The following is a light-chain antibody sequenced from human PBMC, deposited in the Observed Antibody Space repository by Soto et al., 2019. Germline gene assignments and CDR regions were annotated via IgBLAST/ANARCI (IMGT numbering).Light chain of an antibody. CDR1: KIGSRS. J-gene: IGLJ2*01. CDR2: DDK. V-gene: IGLV3-21*02. CDR3: QVWDSASDQGV. Sequence: SSELTQPPSVSVAPGQTARISCGGDKIGSRSVHWYQQKPGQAPVLVVHDDKDRPSGIPERFSGSYSENTATLTISRVEDGDEADYYCQVWDSASDQGVFGGGTKVTVL.